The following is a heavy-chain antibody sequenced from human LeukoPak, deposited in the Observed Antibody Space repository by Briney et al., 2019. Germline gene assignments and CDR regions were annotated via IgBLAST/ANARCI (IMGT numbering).Heavy chain of an antibody. CDR1: GYSFNTYW. D-gene: IGHD6-6*01. Sequence: GESLKISCKGSGYSFNTYWIGWVRQMPGKGLEWMGIIYPGDSDTRYSPSFQGQVTISADKSISTAYLQWSSLKASDTAMYYCARLEYSSSSGPDYWGQGTLVTVSS. J-gene: IGHJ4*02. CDR3: ARLEYSSSSGPDY. V-gene: IGHV5-51*01. CDR2: IYPGDSDT.